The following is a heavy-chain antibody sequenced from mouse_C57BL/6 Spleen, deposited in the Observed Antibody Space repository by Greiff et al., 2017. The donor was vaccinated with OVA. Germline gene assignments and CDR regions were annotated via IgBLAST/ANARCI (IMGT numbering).Heavy chain of an antibody. D-gene: IGHD2-14*01. CDR2: IYPRDGST. CDR3: ARGEVFDY. J-gene: IGHJ2*01. V-gene: IGHV1-85*01. Sequence: QVTLKESGPELVKPGASVKLSCKASGYTFTSYDINWVKQRPGQGLEWIGWIYPRDGSTKYNEKFKGKATLTVDTSSSTAYMELHSLTSEDSAVYFCARGEVFDYWGQGTTLTVSS. CDR1: GYTFTSYD.